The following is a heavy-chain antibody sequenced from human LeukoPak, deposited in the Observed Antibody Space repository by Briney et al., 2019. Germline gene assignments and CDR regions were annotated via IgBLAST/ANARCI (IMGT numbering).Heavy chain of an antibody. D-gene: IGHD1-1*01. CDR1: GYTFTSYA. CDR3: ARALTDYSQLPSDAFDI. CDR2: INTNTGNP. V-gene: IGHV7-4-1*02. J-gene: IGHJ3*02. Sequence: ASVKVSCKASGYTFTSYAMNWVRQAPGQGLEWMGWINTNTGNPTYAQGFTGRFVFSLDTSVSTAYLQISSLKAEDTAVYYCARALTDYSQLPSDAFDIWGQGTMVTVSS.